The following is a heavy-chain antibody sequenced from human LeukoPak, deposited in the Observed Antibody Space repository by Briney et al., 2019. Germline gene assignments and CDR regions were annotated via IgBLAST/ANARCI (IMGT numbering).Heavy chain of an antibody. V-gene: IGHV3-30*04. Sequence: PGRSLRLSCAASGFTFSSYAMHWVRQAPGKGLEWVAVISYDGSNKYYADSVKGRFTISRDNSKNTLYLQMNSLRAEDTAVYYCARAKGGSGPHSSGWYYAFDIWGQGTMVTVSS. CDR3: ARAKGGSGPHSSGWYYAFDI. CDR1: GFTFSSYA. J-gene: IGHJ3*02. CDR2: ISYDGSNK. D-gene: IGHD6-19*01.